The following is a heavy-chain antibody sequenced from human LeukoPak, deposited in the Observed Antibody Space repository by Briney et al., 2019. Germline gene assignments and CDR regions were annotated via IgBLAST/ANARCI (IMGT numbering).Heavy chain of an antibody. CDR2: INPNSGGT. Sequence: GASVKVSCKASGYTFTGYYMHWVRQAPGQGLEWMGWINPNSGGTNYAQKFQGWVTMTRDTSISTAYMELSRLRSDDTAVYYCAREGLIAVAGTYYYYGMDVWGQGTTVTVSS. V-gene: IGHV1-2*04. CDR3: AREGLIAVAGTYYYYGMDV. D-gene: IGHD6-19*01. J-gene: IGHJ6*02. CDR1: GYTFTGYY.